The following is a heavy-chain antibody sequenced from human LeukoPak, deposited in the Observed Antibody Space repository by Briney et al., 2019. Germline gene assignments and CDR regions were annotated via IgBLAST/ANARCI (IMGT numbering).Heavy chain of an antibody. Sequence: GGSLRLSCAASGFTFSNYAMHWVRQAPGKGLEWAAVISYDGSNQYYADSVMGRFTISRDNSKNTLYLQMNSLRPEDTAVYYCARPRGYSGYDYAFDIWGQGTMVTVSS. CDR3: ARPRGYSGYDYAFDI. CDR2: ISYDGSNQ. J-gene: IGHJ3*02. D-gene: IGHD5-12*01. CDR1: GFTFSNYA. V-gene: IGHV3-30*04.